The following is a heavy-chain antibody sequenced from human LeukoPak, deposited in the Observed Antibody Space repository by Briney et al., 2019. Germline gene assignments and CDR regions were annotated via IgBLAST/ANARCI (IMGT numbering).Heavy chain of an antibody. V-gene: IGHV4-4*07. CDR2: IYTSGST. CDR1: GGSISSYY. CDR3: ARGYYYGSGSYYNSDKYWYFDL. J-gene: IGHJ2*01. Sequence: SETLSLTCTVSGGSISSYYWSWIRQPAGKGLEWIGRIYTSGSTNYNPSLKSRVTMSVDTSKNQFSLKLSSVTAADTAVYYCARGYYYGSGSYYNSDKYWYFDLWGRGTLVTVSS. D-gene: IGHD3-10*01.